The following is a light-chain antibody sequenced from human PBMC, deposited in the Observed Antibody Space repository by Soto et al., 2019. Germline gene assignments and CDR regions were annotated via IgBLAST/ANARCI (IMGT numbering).Light chain of an antibody. CDR1: QSISNT. Sequence: EIVMTQSPATLSVSPGERATLSCRASQSISNTLAWFQQKPGQGPRLLIYGASTRATGIPARFSGSGPGTEFTLTISSLQSEDFAVYYCQQYNNWPRGTFGQGTKVDIK. CDR3: QQYNNWPRGT. J-gene: IGKJ2*01. CDR2: GAS. V-gene: IGKV3-15*01.